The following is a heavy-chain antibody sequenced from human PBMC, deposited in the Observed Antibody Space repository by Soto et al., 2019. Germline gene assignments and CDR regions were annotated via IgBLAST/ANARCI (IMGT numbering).Heavy chain of an antibody. J-gene: IGHJ4*02. Sequence: EASVKVSCKASGGTFSSYAISWVRQAPGQGLEWMGGIIPIFGTANYAQKFQGRVTITADESTSTAYMELSSLRSEDTAVYYCARVTAQLSAVAAIYWGQGTLVTVSS. CDR1: GGTFSSYA. V-gene: IGHV1-69*13. CDR3: ARVTAQLSAVAAIY. D-gene: IGHD6-19*01. CDR2: IIPIFGTA.